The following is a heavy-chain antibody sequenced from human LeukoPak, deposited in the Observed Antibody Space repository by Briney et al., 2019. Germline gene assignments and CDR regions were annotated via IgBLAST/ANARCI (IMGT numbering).Heavy chain of an antibody. V-gene: IGHV1-8*01. Sequence: GASVKVSCKASGYTSTSYDINWVRQATGQGLEWMGWMNPNSGNAVYAQKFQGRVTMTRNTSITTAYMELTSLRSEDTAMYYCARGQSQFDYWGQGTLVTVSS. J-gene: IGHJ4*02. CDR1: GYTSTSYD. CDR2: MNPNSGNA. CDR3: ARGQSQFDY.